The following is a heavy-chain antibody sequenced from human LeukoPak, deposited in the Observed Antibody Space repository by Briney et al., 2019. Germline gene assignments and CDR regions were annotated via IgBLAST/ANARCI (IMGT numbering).Heavy chain of an antibody. CDR3: ARRAVDNSYYYYMDV. V-gene: IGHV1-8*03. CDR1: GYTFTSYD. D-gene: IGHD6-19*01. J-gene: IGHJ6*03. Sequence: ASVKVSCKASGYTFTSYDINWVRQVTGQRLEWMGWMNPKSGNTGYAQKCQGRGTITRNTSISTAYMEVSSLRYEDTAVYYCARRAVDNSYYYYMDVWGKGTTVTVSS. CDR2: MNPKSGNT.